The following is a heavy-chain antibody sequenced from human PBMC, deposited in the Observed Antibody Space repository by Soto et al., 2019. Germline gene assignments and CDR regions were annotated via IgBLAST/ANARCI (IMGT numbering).Heavy chain of an antibody. CDR2: IYQSGST. CDR1: GVSINTGGYS. D-gene: IGHD4-4*01. CDR3: ARGDYNDYFDF. V-gene: IGHV4-30-2*06. Sequence: QVQLQESGPGLVKPSQTLSLTCAVSGVSINTGGYSWNWIRQSPGKALEWMGHIYQSGSTYYKPSLKGRITISVDMSNNDFSLEVNSVTPADTAVYFCARGDYNDYFDFWGQGALVTVSS. J-gene: IGHJ4*02.